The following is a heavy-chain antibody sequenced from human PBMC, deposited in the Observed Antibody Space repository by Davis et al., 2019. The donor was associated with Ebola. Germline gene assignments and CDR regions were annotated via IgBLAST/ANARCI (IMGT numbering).Heavy chain of an antibody. Sequence: ASVKVSCKASGYTFTSYGISWVRQAPGQGLEWMGWISAYNGNTNYAQKLQGRVTMTTDTSTSTAYMELRSLRSDDTAVYYCARELVYYDFWSGPAHYYGMDVWGQGTTVTVSS. J-gene: IGHJ6*02. CDR3: ARELVYYDFWSGPAHYYGMDV. V-gene: IGHV1-18*01. CDR2: ISAYNGNT. CDR1: GYTFTSYG. D-gene: IGHD3-3*01.